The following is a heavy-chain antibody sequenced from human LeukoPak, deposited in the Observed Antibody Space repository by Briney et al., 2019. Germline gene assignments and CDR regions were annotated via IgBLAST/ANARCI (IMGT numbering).Heavy chain of an antibody. Sequence: ASVKVSCKASGYTFTSYGISWVRQAPGQGLEWMGWISAYNGNTNYAQKLQDRVTMTTDTSTSTAYMELRSLRSDDTAVYYCARDYAFYSSSFGLTWFDPWGQGTLVTVSS. CDR3: ARDYAFYSSSFGLTWFDP. CDR1: GYTFTSYG. J-gene: IGHJ5*02. D-gene: IGHD6-6*01. CDR2: ISAYNGNT. V-gene: IGHV1-18*01.